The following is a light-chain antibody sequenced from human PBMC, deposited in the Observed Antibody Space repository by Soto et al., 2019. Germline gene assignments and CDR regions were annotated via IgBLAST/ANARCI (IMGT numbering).Light chain of an antibody. CDR2: DVS. J-gene: IGKJ5*01. Sequence: DIQMTQSPSSLSASVGDRVTITCQASQDIGKYLNWYQQKPGKAPKVLIYDVSKLETGVPSRFSGSGSGTDFTFTISSLQPEDIATYYCQQYDNLPSITFGQGTRLEIK. CDR3: QQYDNLPSIT. CDR1: QDIGKY. V-gene: IGKV1-33*01.